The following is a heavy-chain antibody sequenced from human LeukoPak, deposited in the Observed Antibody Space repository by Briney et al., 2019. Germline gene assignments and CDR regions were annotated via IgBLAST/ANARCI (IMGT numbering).Heavy chain of an antibody. D-gene: IGHD3-10*01. CDR3: AKNGWFGELLWVDY. CDR2: ISGSGGST. J-gene: IGHJ4*02. V-gene: IGHV3-23*01. CDR1: GFTFSSYG. Sequence: LAGGSLRLSCAASGFTFSSYGMSWVRQAPGKGLEWVSAISGSGGSTYYADSVKGRFTISRDNSKNTLYLQMNSLRAEDTAVYYCAKNGWFGELLWVDYWGQGTLVTVSS.